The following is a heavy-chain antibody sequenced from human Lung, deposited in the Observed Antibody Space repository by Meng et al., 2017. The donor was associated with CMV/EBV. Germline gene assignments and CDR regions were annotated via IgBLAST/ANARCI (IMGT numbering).Heavy chain of an antibody. J-gene: IGHJ4*02. CDR3: VREGGQCFY. CDR1: SFSIWWYW. CDR2: SDSQKSSM. D-gene: IGHD3-16*01. V-gene: IGHV3-74*01. Sequence: EVARVECVGCSGQPARSLGLSCAAVSFSIWWYWMHWVRQDRGKWPVEISRSDSQKSSMTYENSVTSRFTDSRDNCKITLYLQMNSLRIEYTAVYYCVREGGQCFYWGQGTLVTVSS.